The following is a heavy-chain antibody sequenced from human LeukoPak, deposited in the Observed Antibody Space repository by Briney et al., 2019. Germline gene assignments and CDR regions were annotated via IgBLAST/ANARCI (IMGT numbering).Heavy chain of an antibody. J-gene: IGHJ6*03. CDR1: GFTFDDYA. Sequence: GGSLRLSCAASGFTFDDYAMHWVRQAPGKGLEWVSGINWNGGSTGYADSVKGRFTISRDNAKNSLYLQMNSLRAEDTALYYCARGYYYDGLHYMDVWGKGTTVTVSS. V-gene: IGHV3-20*04. CDR2: INWNGGST. D-gene: IGHD3-22*01. CDR3: ARGYYYDGLHYMDV.